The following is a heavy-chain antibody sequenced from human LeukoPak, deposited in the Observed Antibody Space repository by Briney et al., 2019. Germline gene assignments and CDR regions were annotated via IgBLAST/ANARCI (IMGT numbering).Heavy chain of an antibody. D-gene: IGHD2-8*01. Sequence: GGSLRLSCAASGFTFSTYAMHWVRQAPGKGLEWVALISYDGSNKYYADSVKGRFTISRDNSKNTLYLQMNSLRAEDAAVYYCARGPYCTNGVCYSEFSYFDCWGQGTLVTVSS. J-gene: IGHJ4*02. V-gene: IGHV3-30*04. CDR1: GFTFSTYA. CDR2: ISYDGSNK. CDR3: ARGPYCTNGVCYSEFSYFDC.